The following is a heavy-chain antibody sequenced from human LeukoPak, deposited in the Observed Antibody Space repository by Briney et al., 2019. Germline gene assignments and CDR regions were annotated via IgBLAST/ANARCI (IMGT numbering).Heavy chain of an antibody. D-gene: IGHD5-18*01. Sequence: PGRSLRLSCAASGFTFSSYGMHWVRQAPGKGLEWVAVIWYDGSNKHYADSVKGRFTISRDNSKNTLYLQVNSLRAEDTAVYYCARTMDGYSYGEKDYWGQGTLVTVSS. V-gene: IGHV3-33*01. J-gene: IGHJ4*02. CDR2: IWYDGSNK. CDR1: GFTFSSYG. CDR3: ARTMDGYSYGEKDY.